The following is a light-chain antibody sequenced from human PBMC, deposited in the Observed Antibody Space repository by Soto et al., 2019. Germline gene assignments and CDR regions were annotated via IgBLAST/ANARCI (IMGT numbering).Light chain of an antibody. CDR2: DAS. J-gene: IGKJ5*01. V-gene: IGKV3-20*01. Sequence: DIGLTMSPGTLSLSPGERATLSCRASQSVSSSYLAWYQQKPGQAPRLLIYDASNRATGIPARFSGSGSGTDFTLTISSLQSEDFAVYYCQQYNNWPRTFGQGTRLEIK. CDR1: QSVSSSY. CDR3: QQYNNWPRT.